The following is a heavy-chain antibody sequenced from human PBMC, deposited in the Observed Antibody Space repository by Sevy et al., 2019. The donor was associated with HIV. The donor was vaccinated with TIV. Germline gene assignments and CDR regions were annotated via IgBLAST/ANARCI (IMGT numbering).Heavy chain of an antibody. V-gene: IGHV3-33*01. CDR1: GFTFSTYG. D-gene: IGHD1-1*01. Sequence: GGSLRLSCAASGFTFSTYGMHWVRQAPGKGLEWLAVIWFDGSNEYYADSVKGRFTISRDNSKNMLSLEMNSLRAEDTGLYFCARDSARVIVPTAGFDSWGQGTVVTVSS. CDR3: ARDSARVIVPTAGFDS. CDR2: IWFDGSNE. J-gene: IGHJ5*01.